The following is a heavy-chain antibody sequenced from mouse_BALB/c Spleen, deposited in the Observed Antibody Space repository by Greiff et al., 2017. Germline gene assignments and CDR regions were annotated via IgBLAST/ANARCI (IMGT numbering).Heavy chain of an antibody. V-gene: IGHV14-3*02. CDR2: IDPANGNT. J-gene: IGHJ2*01. Sequence: LVESGAELVKPGASVKLSCTASGFNIKDTYMHWVKQRPEQGLEWIGRIDPANGNTKYDPKFQGKATITADTSSNTAYLQLSSLTSEDTAVYYCARWLLPYYFDYWGQGTTLTVSS. D-gene: IGHD2-3*01. CDR1: GFNIKDTY. CDR3: ARWLLPYYFDY.